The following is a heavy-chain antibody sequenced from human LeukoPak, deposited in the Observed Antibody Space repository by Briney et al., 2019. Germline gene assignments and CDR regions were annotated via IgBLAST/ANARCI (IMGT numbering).Heavy chain of an antibody. CDR2: VIPIFGTA. CDR1: GGTFSSYA. CDR3: ARVGIAVAGHFDY. V-gene: IGHV1-69*13. Sequence: SVKVSCKASGGTFSSYAISWVRQAPGQGLEWMGGVIPIFGTANYAQKFQGRVTITADESTSTAYMELSSLRSEDTAVYYCARVGIAVAGHFDYWGQGTLSPSPQ. D-gene: IGHD6-19*01. J-gene: IGHJ4*02.